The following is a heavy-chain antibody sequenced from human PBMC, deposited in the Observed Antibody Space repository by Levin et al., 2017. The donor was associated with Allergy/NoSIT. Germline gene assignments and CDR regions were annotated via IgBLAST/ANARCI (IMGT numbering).Heavy chain of an antibody. J-gene: IGHJ6*02. D-gene: IGHD3-10*01. V-gene: IGHV3-33*01. Sequence: GESLKISCAASGFTFSSYGMHWVRQAPGKGLEWVAVIWYDGSNKYYADSVKGRFTISRDNSKNTLYLQMNSLRAEDTAVYYCARDYYGSGDYYYGMDVWGQGTTVTVSS. CDR2: IWYDGSNK. CDR1: GFTFSSYG. CDR3: ARDYYGSGDYYYGMDV.